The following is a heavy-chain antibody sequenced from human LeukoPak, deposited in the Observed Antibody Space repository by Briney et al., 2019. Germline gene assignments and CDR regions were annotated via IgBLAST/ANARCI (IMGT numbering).Heavy chain of an antibody. Sequence: GESLKISCKGSGYSFTNYWIGWVRQMPGKGLEWMGIIYPGDSDTRYSPSFQGQVTISADKSISTAYLQWSSLKASDTAMYYCARQQGRYCSGGSCYGFDYWGQGTLVTVSS. CDR2: IYPGDSDT. D-gene: IGHD2-15*01. CDR3: ARQQGRYCSGGSCYGFDY. V-gene: IGHV5-51*01. J-gene: IGHJ4*02. CDR1: GYSFTNYW.